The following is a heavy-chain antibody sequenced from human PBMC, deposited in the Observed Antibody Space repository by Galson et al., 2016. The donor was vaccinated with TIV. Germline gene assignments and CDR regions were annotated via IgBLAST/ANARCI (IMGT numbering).Heavy chain of an antibody. CDR3: AKGPYNYYYMDV. CDR1: GFIFNDHV. J-gene: IGHJ6*03. CDR2: VSYEGSKQ. V-gene: IGHV3-30-3*01. Sequence: SLRLSCAASGFIFNDHVMHWVRQAPGKGLVWVALVSYEGSKQLYAGSVRGRFTISRDNSKNMVFLQMNSLRPEDTAVYYCAKGPYNYYYMDVWGKGTTVTVSS.